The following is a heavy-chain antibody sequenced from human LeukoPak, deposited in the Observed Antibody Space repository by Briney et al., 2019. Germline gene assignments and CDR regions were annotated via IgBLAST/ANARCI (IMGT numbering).Heavy chain of an antibody. J-gene: IGHJ4*02. CDR3: ASGRHDFLH. V-gene: IGHV3-7*01. CDR2: INLDGTEE. D-gene: IGHD3/OR15-3a*01. Sequence: GGSLRLSCAASGFFFSTYWMTWVRQAPGKGLEWVANINLDGTEEHYVDSSLKGRFTISRDNDKNSLYLQMTSLRVEDTAVYYCASGRHDFLHWGQGTLVTVSS. CDR1: GFFFSTYW.